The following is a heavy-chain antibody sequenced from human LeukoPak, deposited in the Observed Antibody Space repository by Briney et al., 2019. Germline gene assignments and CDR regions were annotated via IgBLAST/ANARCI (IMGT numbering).Heavy chain of an antibody. CDR1: GGSISSYY. D-gene: IGHD3-3*01. J-gene: IGHJ3*02. V-gene: IGHV4-59*12. CDR3: AGVTYYDFWSGSNNQDAFDI. Sequence: SETVSLTCTVSGGSISSYYWSWIQQPPGKGLEWIGYIYYSGSTNYNPSLKSRVTISVDTSKNQFSLKLSSVTAADTAVYYCAGVTYYDFWSGSNNQDAFDIWGQGTMVTVSS. CDR2: IYYSGST.